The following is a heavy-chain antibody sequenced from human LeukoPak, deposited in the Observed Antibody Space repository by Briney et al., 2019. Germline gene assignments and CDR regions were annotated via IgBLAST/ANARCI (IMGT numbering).Heavy chain of an antibody. CDR2: ISSTTGRII. Sequence: KSGGSLRLSCAASGFNFNDYYMTWIRQAPGKGLEWLSYISSTTGRIIYYADSVKGRFTISRDNTKNSLSLQMVSLRVEDTAVYYCARYYSDAFDVWGQGTVVTVSS. D-gene: IGHD3-10*01. CDR3: ARYYSDAFDV. J-gene: IGHJ3*01. V-gene: IGHV3-11*04. CDR1: GFNFNDYY.